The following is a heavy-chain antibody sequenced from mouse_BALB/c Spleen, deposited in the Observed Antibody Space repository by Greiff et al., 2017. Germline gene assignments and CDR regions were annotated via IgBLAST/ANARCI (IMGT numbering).Heavy chain of an antibody. V-gene: IGHV5-17*02. CDR2: ISSGSSTI. J-gene: IGHJ4*01. Sequence: EVKLEESGGGLVQPGGSRKLSCAASGFTFSSFGMHWVRQAPEKGLEWVAYISSGSSTIYYADTVKGRFTISRDNPKNTLFLQMTSLRSEDTAMYYCARRYYGSYYAMDYWGQGTSVTVSS. CDR3: ARRYYGSYYAMDY. CDR1: GFTFSSFG. D-gene: IGHD1-1*01.